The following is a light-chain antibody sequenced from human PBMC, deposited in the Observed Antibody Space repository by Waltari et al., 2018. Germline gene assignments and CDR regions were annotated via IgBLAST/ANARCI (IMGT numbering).Light chain of an antibody. J-gene: IGKJ1*01. CDR2: AAS. CDR1: QSISHY. V-gene: IGKV1-39*01. CDR3: QQSYSSPWT. Sequence: IQMTQSPSSLSASVGDRVAITCRASQSISHYLNWYQQKPLKAPKLLMFAASGLQSGVHSRFSGSGSGTDFTLTINNLQPEDFATYYGQQSYSSPWTFGQGTRVEIK.